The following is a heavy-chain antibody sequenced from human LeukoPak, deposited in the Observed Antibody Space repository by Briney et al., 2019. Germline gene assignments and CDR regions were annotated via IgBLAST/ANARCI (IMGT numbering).Heavy chain of an antibody. J-gene: IGHJ3*02. CDR3: ARDKTAFGFDI. Sequence: GGSLRLSCAASGFTFGSYWMSWVRQAPGRGREWVANIKQDGSEKYYVDSVKGRFTISRDNAKNSLYLQMNSLRADDTGVYYCARDKTAFGFDIWGQGTMVTVPS. CDR1: GFTFGSYW. CDR2: IKQDGSEK. V-gene: IGHV3-7*03. D-gene: IGHD1-1*01.